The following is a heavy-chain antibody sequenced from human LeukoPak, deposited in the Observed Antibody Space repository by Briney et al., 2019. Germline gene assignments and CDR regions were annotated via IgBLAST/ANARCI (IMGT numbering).Heavy chain of an antibody. D-gene: IGHD4-17*01. Sequence: GGSLRLSCAASGFTFSINAMYWVRQAPGKGLEWVSAISGSGGSTYYADSVKGRFTISRDNSKNTLYLQMNSLRAEDTAVYYCARGGPRCLDYWGQGTLVTVSS. CDR1: GFTFSINA. J-gene: IGHJ4*02. V-gene: IGHV3-23*01. CDR3: ARGGPRCLDY. CDR2: ISGSGGST.